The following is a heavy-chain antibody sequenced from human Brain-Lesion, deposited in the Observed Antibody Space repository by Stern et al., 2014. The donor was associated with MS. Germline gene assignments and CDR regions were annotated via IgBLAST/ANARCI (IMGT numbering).Heavy chain of an antibody. D-gene: IGHD5-18*01. J-gene: IGHJ4*02. CDR3: ASGYRIFDY. Sequence: VQLVESGPGLVKPSQTLSLTCNVSGGSISSGSDYWSWLRQPVGKGLQWIGRIHPSGSPYYTPSLKSRVTISTDPSKNQFSLELTSATAADTAIYYCASGYRIFDYWGQGILVTVSS. CDR1: GGSISSGSDY. CDR2: IHPSGSP. V-gene: IGHV4-61*02.